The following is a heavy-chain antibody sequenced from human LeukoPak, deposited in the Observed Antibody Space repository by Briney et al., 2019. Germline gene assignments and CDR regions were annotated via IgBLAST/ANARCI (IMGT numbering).Heavy chain of an antibody. CDR1: GITFSSFE. D-gene: IGHD3-3*01. Sequence: PGGSLRLSCAASGITFSSFEMTWVRQAPGKGLEWVSSISDRGDSIYDADSVKRRFIISRDNSKNTLYLQMNSLRAEDTAVYYCAKTFPVPGSGYLFDNWGQGTLVTVSS. CDR2: ISDRGDSI. V-gene: IGHV3-23*01. J-gene: IGHJ4*02. CDR3: AKTFPVPGSGYLFDN.